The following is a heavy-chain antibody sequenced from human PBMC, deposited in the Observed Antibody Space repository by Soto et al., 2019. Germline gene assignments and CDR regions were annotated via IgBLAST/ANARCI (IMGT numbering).Heavy chain of an antibody. CDR2: FYDSGST. D-gene: IGHD5-12*01. CDR1: GGSVSSGSFY. J-gene: IGHJ6*02. CDR3: AASAPPATNYYYAMDV. V-gene: IGHV4-61*01. Sequence: KTSETPSLTCTVSGGSVSSGSFYWSWIRRPPGKGLEWIGYFYDSGSTNYNPSLRSRVTMSVDTSKNQFSLKLSSVTAADTAVYYCAASAPPATNYYYAMDVWGQGTTVTVSS.